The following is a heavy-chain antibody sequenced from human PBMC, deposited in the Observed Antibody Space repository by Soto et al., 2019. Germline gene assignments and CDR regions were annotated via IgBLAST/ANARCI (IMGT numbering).Heavy chain of an antibody. Sequence: NPSETLSLTCTVSGGSISSSSYYWGWIRQPPGKGLEWIGSIYYSGSTYYNPSLKSRVTISVDTSKNQFSLKLSSVTAADTAVYYCARHSSGYYPGSLQHWGQGTLVTVSS. D-gene: IGHD3-22*01. J-gene: IGHJ1*01. V-gene: IGHV4-39*01. CDR1: GGSISSSSYY. CDR3: ARHSSGYYPGSLQH. CDR2: IYYSGST.